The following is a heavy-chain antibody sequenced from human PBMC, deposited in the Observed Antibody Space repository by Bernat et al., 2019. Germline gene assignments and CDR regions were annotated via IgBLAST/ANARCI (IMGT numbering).Heavy chain of an antibody. V-gene: IGHV4-39*07. J-gene: IGHJ4*02. D-gene: IGHD2-2*01. CDR3: ARGGSSKHWGD. CDR1: GGSISSSSYY. CDR2: IYYSGST. Sequence: QLQLQESGPGLVKPSETLSLTCTVSGGSISSSSYYWGWIRQPPGKGLEWIGSIYYSGSTYYNPSLKSRVTISVDTSKNQFSLKLSSVTAADTAVYYCARGGSSKHWGDWGQGTLVTVSS.